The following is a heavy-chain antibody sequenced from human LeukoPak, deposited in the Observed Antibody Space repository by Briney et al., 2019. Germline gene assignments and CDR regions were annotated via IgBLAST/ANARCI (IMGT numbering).Heavy chain of an antibody. CDR2: ISSSSSYI. V-gene: IGHV3-21*01. J-gene: IGHJ6*03. D-gene: IGHD3-9*01. CDR1: GLTFSSYG. Sequence: PGGSLRLSCAASGLTFSSYGMNWVRQAPGKGLEWVSSISSSSSYIYYADSVKGRFTISRDNAKNSLYLQMNSLRAEDTAVYYCARDREYDILTGYYWSKYYYYYYMDVWGKGTTVTISS. CDR3: ARDREYDILTGYYWSKYYYYYYMDV.